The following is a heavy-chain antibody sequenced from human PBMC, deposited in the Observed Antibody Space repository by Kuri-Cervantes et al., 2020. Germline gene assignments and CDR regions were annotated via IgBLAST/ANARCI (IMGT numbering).Heavy chain of an antibody. CDR1: GGSISSSSYY. Sequence: SETLSLTCTVSGGSISSSSYYWGWIRLPPGKGLEWIGSIYYSGSTYYNPSLKSRVTISVDTSKNQFSLKLSSVTAADTAVYYCARSRRLGFLDYWGQGTLVTVSS. J-gene: IGHJ4*02. CDR2: IYYSGST. D-gene: IGHD2/OR15-2a*01. V-gene: IGHV4-39*01. CDR3: ARSRRLGFLDY.